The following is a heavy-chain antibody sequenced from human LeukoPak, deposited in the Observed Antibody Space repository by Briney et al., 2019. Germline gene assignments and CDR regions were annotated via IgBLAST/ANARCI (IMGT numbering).Heavy chain of an antibody. Sequence: ASVKVSCKASGYTFTSYYMHWVRQAPGQGLEWMGIINPSGGSTSYAQKFQGRVTMTGDTSTSTVYMELSSLRSEDTAVYYCARGAHLRGYSYGYYSYWGQGTLVTVSS. CDR1: GYTFTSYY. D-gene: IGHD5-18*01. J-gene: IGHJ4*02. CDR2: INPSGGST. CDR3: ARGAHLRGYSYGYYSY. V-gene: IGHV1-46*01.